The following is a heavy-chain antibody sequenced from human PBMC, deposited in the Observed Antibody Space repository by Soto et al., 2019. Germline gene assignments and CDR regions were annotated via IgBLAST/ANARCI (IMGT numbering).Heavy chain of an antibody. CDR1: GGSISSGGYS. Sequence: QLQLQESGSGLVKPSQTLSLTCAVSGGSISSGGYSWSWIRQPPGKGLESIGYIYHSGSTYYNPSLKRRVTLSVDRSKTQFSRKLRSVTAADTAVYYCARGMTTVTTFDYWGQGTLVTVSS. D-gene: IGHD4-17*01. CDR2: IYHSGST. J-gene: IGHJ4*02. CDR3: ARGMTTVTTFDY. V-gene: IGHV4-30-2*01.